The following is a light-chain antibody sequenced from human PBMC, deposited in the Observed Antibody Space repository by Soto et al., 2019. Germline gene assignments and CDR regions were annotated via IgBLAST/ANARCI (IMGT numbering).Light chain of an antibody. CDR3: QQRSNWPSIT. J-gene: IGKJ5*01. V-gene: IGKV3-11*01. CDR2: DAS. CDR1: QSVSRH. Sequence: PGERATLSCRASQSVSRHLAWYQQKPGQAPRLLIYDASNRATGIPARFSGSGSGTDFTLTISSLEPEDFAVYYCQQRSNWPSITFGQGTRLEIK.